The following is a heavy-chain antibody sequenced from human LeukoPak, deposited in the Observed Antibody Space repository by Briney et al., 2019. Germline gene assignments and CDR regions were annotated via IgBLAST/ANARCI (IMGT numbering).Heavy chain of an antibody. CDR3: AKVALFSGYYPPFDY. J-gene: IGHJ4*02. Sequence: GRSLRLSCTASGFTFSNYGMHWVRQAPGKGLGWVAVISYDGSNEYYADSVKGRFTISRDNSKNTLFLQMNSLRPEDTAVYHCAKVALFSGYYPPFDYWGQGTLVTVSS. CDR2: ISYDGSNE. V-gene: IGHV3-30*18. CDR1: GFTFSNYG. D-gene: IGHD3-22*01.